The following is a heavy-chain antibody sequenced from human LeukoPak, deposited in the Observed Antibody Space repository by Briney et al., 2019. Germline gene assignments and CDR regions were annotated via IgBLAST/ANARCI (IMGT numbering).Heavy chain of an antibody. CDR3: ASLGTTGTTFDY. D-gene: IGHD1-1*01. V-gene: IGHV4-34*01. J-gene: IGHJ4*02. CDR1: GGSFSGYY. Sequence: SETLSLTCAVYGGSFSGYYRSWLRQPPGKGLEWIGEINHSGSTNYNPSPKSRVTISVDTSKNQFSLKLSSVTAADTAVYYCASLGTTGTTFDYWGQGTLVTVSS. CDR2: INHSGST.